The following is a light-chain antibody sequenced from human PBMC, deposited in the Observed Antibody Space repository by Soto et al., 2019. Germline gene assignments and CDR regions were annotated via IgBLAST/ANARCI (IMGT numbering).Light chain of an antibody. J-gene: IGLJ1*01. CDR3: SSFSANRLYV. CDR2: GVR. V-gene: IGLV2-14*01. Sequence: QSALTQPTSVSGSHGHSITISCTGNSNDIGTYDYVCWYQQHPGKAPRLLIHGVRNRPPGISGRFSASKSGLTASLTISGLQAEDEADYYCSSFSANRLYVFGPGTKLTVL. CDR1: SNDIGTYDY.